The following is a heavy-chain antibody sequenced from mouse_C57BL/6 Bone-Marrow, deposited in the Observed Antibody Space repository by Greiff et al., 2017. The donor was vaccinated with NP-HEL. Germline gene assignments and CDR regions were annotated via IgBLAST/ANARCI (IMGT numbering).Heavy chain of an antibody. CDR2: ISDGGSYT. V-gene: IGHV5-4*01. Sequence: EVKLVESGGGLVKPGGSLKLSCAASGFTFSSYAMSWVRQTPEKRLEWVATISDGGSYTYYPDNVKGRFTISRDNAKNNLYLQMSHLKSEDTAMYYCARDNGAWFAYWGRGTLVTVSA. CDR3: ARDNGAWFAY. CDR1: GFTFSSYA. J-gene: IGHJ3*01.